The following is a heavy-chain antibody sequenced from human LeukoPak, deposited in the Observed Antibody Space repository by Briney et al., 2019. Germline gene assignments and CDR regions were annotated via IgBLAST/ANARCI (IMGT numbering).Heavy chain of an antibody. CDR3: TRSDCSSGRCPGFDN. J-gene: IGHJ4*02. CDR1: GDSVSSNSAA. Sequence: SQTLSLTCGIFGDSVSSNSAAWNWIRQSPSRGLEWLGRTYYRSKWFINYAPFVESRIIINPDTPKNQVSLQLNSVTPEDTAVYYCTRSDCSSGRCPGFDNWGQGTLVTVSS. V-gene: IGHV6-1*01. D-gene: IGHD6-19*01. CDR2: TYYRSKWFI.